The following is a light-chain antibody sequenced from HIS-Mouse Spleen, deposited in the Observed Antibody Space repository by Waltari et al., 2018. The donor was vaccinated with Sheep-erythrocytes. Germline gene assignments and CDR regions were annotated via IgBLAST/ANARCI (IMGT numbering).Light chain of an antibody. V-gene: IGLV2-11*01. CDR2: DVS. CDR1: SSDVGGYNY. Sequence: QSALTQPRSVSGSPGQSVTISCTGTSSDVGGYNYVSWYQQHPGKAPKLMIYDVSKWPSGVPDRCSGSKSGNTASLTISGLQAEDEADYYCCSYAGSYTYVFGTGTKVTVL. J-gene: IGLJ1*01. CDR3: CSYAGSYTYV.